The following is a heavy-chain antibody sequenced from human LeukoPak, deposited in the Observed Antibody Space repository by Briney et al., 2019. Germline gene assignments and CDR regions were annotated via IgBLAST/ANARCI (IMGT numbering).Heavy chain of an antibody. V-gene: IGHV3-21*01. CDR2: ISSSSSYI. D-gene: IGHD5-18*01. Sequence: NPGGSLRLSCAASGFTFSSYSMNWVRQAPGKGLKWVSSISSSSSYIYYADSVKGRFTISRDNAKNSLYLQMNSLRAEDTAEYYCARASAMVTEYWGQGTLVTVSS. J-gene: IGHJ4*02. CDR3: ARASAMVTEY. CDR1: GFTFSSYS.